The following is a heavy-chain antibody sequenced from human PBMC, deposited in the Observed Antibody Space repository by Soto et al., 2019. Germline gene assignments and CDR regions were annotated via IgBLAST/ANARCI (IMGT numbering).Heavy chain of an antibody. J-gene: IGHJ6*02. CDR1: GFTFSSYA. Sequence: GGSRRRSWAASGFTFSSYAMSWVRQAPVKGLEWLSAISGSGGSTYYADSVKGRFTISRDNSKNTLYLQMNSLRAEDTAVYYCAKSGYSGYDYPLNYYYYYGMDVWGQGTTVTVSS. D-gene: IGHD5-12*01. V-gene: IGHV3-23*01. CDR3: AKSGYSGYDYPLNYYYYYGMDV. CDR2: ISGSGGST.